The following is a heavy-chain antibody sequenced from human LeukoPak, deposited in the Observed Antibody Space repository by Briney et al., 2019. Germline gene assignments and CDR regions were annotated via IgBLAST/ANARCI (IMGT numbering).Heavy chain of an antibody. CDR1: GYTFTSYG. D-gene: IGHD6-13*01. Sequence: ASVKVSCKASGYTFTSYGISWVRQAPGQGLEWMGWISAYNGNTNYAQKLQGRVTMTTDTSTSTAYMELRSLTSDDTAVYYCARGRGIAAAGSSFDYWGQGTLVTVSS. CDR3: ARGRGIAAAGSSFDY. V-gene: IGHV1-18*04. CDR2: ISAYNGNT. J-gene: IGHJ4*02.